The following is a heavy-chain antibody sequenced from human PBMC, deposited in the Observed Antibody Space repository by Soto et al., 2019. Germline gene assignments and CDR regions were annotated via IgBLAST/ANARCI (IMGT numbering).Heavy chain of an antibody. D-gene: IGHD3-9*01. CDR1: DDSINSDKYY. CDR2: IYYRGNA. J-gene: IGHJ4*02. Sequence: QLQLQESGPGLVKPSETLSLTCSVSDDSINSDKYYWGWIRQPPGKGLEWIGSIYYRGNAYYNPYLQTRVTISLDKPKSQFSLKLNSVTAADSAVYFCARLEGLAPISYYFDFWGPGALVTVSS. V-gene: IGHV4-39*01. CDR3: ARLEGLAPISYYFDF.